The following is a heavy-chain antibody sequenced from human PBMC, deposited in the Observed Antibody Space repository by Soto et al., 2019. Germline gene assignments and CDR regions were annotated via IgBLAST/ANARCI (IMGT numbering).Heavy chain of an antibody. V-gene: IGHV4-30-2*01. CDR2: IYHSGST. Sequence: SETLSLTCAVSGGSISSGGYSWSWIRQPPGKGLEWIGYIYHSGSTYYNPSLKSRVTISVDRSKNQFSLKLSSVTAADTAVYYCARAPLWFGELYPNFDYWGQGTLVTVSS. CDR1: GGSISSGGYS. CDR3: ARAPLWFGELYPNFDY. D-gene: IGHD3-10*01. J-gene: IGHJ4*02.